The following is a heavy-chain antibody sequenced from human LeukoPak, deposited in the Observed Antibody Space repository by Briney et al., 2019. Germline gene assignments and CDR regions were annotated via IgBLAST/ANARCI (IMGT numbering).Heavy chain of an antibody. Sequence: PSETLSLTCTVSGGSISSSSYYWGWLRQPPGKGLEWIGYIYYSGSTNYNPSLKSRVTISVDTSKNQFSLKLSSVTAADTVVYYCARALNSYYYDSSGYYRSGAFDIWGQGTMVTVSS. CDR1: GGSISSSSYY. CDR3: ARALNSYYYDSSGYYRSGAFDI. J-gene: IGHJ3*02. D-gene: IGHD3-22*01. V-gene: IGHV4-61*05. CDR2: IYYSGST.